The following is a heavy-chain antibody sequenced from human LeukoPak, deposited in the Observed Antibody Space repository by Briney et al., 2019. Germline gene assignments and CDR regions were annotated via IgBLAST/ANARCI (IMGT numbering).Heavy chain of an antibody. CDR3: VRDDYLGY. D-gene: IGHD3-16*01. CDR2: INEDGSEK. Sequence: PGGSLRLSCAASGFTFSRYWMAWVRQAPGKGLEWVAHINEDGSEKNYVDPVKGRFTISRDNAENSVYLQMNRLRAEDTAVYYWVRDDYLGYWGQGTLVTVSS. J-gene: IGHJ4*02. V-gene: IGHV3-7*05. CDR1: GFTFSRYW.